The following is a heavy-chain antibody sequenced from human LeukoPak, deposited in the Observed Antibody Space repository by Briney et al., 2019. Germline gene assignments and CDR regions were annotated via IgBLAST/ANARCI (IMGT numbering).Heavy chain of an antibody. J-gene: IGHJ4*02. CDR3: AKGAYFSGSYGFAFDY. D-gene: IGHD3-10*01. Sequence: PGGSLRLSCAASGLTFSSYPMTWVRQASGKGLEWVSAISGGGGSTHYADSVKGRFTISRDNSKNTLYLQMNSLRAEDTAVYFCAKGAYFSGSYGFAFDYWGQGTLVTVSS. CDR2: ISGGGGST. CDR1: GLTFSSYP. V-gene: IGHV3-23*01.